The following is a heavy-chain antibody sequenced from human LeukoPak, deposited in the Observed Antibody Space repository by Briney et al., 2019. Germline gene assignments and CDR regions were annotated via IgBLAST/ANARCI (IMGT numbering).Heavy chain of an antibody. D-gene: IGHD6-13*01. Sequence: GGSLRLSCAASGFMFSDYYMTWIRQAPGKGLEFISFISSSGGYTNSADSVKGRFTISRDNAKNSLYLQMNSLRAEDTAVYYCARVYGVLGSRDQQLLHWGQGTLVTVSS. CDR1: GFMFSDYY. CDR2: ISSSGGYT. J-gene: IGHJ4*02. V-gene: IGHV3-11*06. CDR3: ARVYGVLGSRDQQLLH.